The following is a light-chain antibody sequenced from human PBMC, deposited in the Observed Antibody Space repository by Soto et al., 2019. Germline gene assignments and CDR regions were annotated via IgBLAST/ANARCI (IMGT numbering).Light chain of an antibody. Sequence: QSALTQPASVSGSPGQSIAISCTGTSSDVGSDNYVSWYQHHPGRAPKLIIYDVHNRPSGVSNRFSGSKSGNTASLTITGFQAEDEADYYCSSYTTSITLVFGGGTKLTVL. CDR3: SSYTTSITLV. V-gene: IGLV2-14*03. CDR1: SSDVGSDNY. CDR2: DVH. J-gene: IGLJ3*02.